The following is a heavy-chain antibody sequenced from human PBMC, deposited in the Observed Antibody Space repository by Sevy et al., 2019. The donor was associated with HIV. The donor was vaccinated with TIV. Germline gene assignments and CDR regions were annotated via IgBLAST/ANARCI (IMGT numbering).Heavy chain of an antibody. CDR3: AREASIAARTCWFDP. V-gene: IGHV1-3*01. Sequence: VKVSCKASGYTFTSYAMHWVRQAPGQRLEWMGWINAGNGNTKYSQKFQGRVTITRDTSASTAYMELSSLRSEDTAVYYCAREASIAARTCWFDPWGQGTLVTVSS. D-gene: IGHD6-6*01. J-gene: IGHJ5*02. CDR2: INAGNGNT. CDR1: GYTFTSYA.